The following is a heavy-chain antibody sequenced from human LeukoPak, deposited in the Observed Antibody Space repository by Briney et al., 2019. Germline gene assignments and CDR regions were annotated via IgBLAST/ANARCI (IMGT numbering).Heavy chain of an antibody. CDR3: ARDEYYYGSGSYNYFDY. V-gene: IGHV4-34*01. J-gene: IGHJ4*02. CDR1: GGSFSGYY. Sequence: PSETLSLTCAVYGGSFSGYYWSWIRQPPGKGLEWIGEINHSGSTNYNPSLKSRVTMSVDTSKNQFSLKLSSVTAADTAVYYCARDEYYYGSGSYNYFDYWGQGTLVTVSS. D-gene: IGHD3-10*01. CDR2: INHSGST.